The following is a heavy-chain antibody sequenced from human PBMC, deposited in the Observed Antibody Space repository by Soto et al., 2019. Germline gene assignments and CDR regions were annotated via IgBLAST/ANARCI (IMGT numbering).Heavy chain of an antibody. CDR2: IGTAGDT. D-gene: IGHD2-15*01. CDR1: GFTFSSYD. CDR3: ARGPSPIHCTGGTCYQYCYFDL. Sequence: EVQLVESGGGLVQPGGSLRLSCAASGFTFSSYDMHWVRQPTGKGLEWVSGIGTAGDTYYPGSVKGRFTISRENAKNSLYLQMNSLRAGDTAVYYCARGPSPIHCTGGTCYQYCYFDLWGRGTLVTLSS. J-gene: IGHJ2*01. V-gene: IGHV3-13*01.